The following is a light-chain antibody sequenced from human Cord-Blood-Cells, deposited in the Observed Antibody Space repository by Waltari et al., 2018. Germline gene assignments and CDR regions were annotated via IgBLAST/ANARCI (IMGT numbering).Light chain of an antibody. V-gene: IGKV3-11*01. CDR2: DAS. CDR3: QQRSNWPT. Sequence: EIVLTQSPATLSFSPGERATLSCRASQSVSSYIAWYQQKPGQAPRLLIYDASNRATGIPARFSGSGSGTDFTLTISSLEPEDFAVYYCQQRSNWPTFGQGTKVEIK. CDR1: QSVSSY. J-gene: IGKJ1*01.